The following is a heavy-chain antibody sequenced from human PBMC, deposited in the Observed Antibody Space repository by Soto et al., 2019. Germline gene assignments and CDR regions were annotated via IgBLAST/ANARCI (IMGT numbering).Heavy chain of an antibody. J-gene: IGHJ4*02. CDR2: FDPEDGET. Sequence: ASVKVSCKVSGSTLTELSMHWVRQAPGKGLEWMGGFDPEDGETIYAQKFQGRVTMTEDTSTDTAYMELRSLRSEDTAVYYCATALAVAGQAYFDYWGQGTLVTVSS. V-gene: IGHV1-24*01. D-gene: IGHD6-19*01. CDR1: GSTLTELS. CDR3: ATALAVAGQAYFDY.